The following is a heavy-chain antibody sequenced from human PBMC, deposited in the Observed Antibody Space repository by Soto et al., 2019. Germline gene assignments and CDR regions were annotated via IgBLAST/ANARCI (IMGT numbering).Heavy chain of an antibody. CDR2: IYPGDSDT. V-gene: IGHV5-51*01. CDR1: GYSFTSYW. CDR3: ATQPSGSYSWFDP. D-gene: IGHD1-26*01. J-gene: IGHJ5*02. Sequence: GESLKISCKGSGYSFTSYWIGWVRQMPGKGLEWMGIIYPGDSDTRYSPSFRGQVTISADKSISTAYLQWSSLKASDTAMYYCATQPSGSYSWFDPWGQGTLVTVAS.